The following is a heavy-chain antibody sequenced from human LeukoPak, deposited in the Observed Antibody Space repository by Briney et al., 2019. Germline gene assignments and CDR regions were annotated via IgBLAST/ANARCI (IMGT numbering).Heavy chain of an antibody. D-gene: IGHD6-13*01. CDR2: IKQDGSEK. J-gene: IGHJ4*02. V-gene: IGHV3-7*01. CDR3: ASGRGSSS. Sequence: GGSLRLSCAASGFTFSSYAMSWVRQAPGKGLEWVANIKQDGSEKYYVDSVKGRFTISRDNAKNSLYLQMNSLRAEDTAVYYCASGRGSSSWGQGTLVTVSS. CDR1: GFTFSSYA.